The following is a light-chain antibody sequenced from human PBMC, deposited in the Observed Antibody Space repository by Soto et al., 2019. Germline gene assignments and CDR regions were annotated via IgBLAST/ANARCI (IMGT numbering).Light chain of an antibody. J-gene: IGKJ2*01. V-gene: IGKV4-1*01. Sequence: DIVMTQSPDSLAVSLGERATINCKSSQSVLYSSNNKNYLAWYQQKPVQPPKLLIYWPSTRASGVPDRFSGSGSGTDFTLTISSLQAEDVAVYYCQQYYSSPPVMYTFCQGTKLEIK. CDR2: WPS. CDR3: QQYYSSPPVMYT. CDR1: QSVLYSSNNKNY.